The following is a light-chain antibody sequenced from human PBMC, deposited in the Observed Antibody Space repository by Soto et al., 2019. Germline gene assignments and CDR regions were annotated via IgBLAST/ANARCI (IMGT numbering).Light chain of an antibody. V-gene: IGKV1-5*01. CDR2: DAS. J-gene: IGKJ1*01. CDR3: QQYKSYSPT. CDR1: QSISSR. Sequence: DIQMTQSPSTLSASVGARVTITCRASQSISSRLAWYQQKPGKAPKLLIYDASSLESGVPSRFSGSGSGTEFTLTISSLQPDDFATYYCQQYKSYSPTVGQGTNLEIK.